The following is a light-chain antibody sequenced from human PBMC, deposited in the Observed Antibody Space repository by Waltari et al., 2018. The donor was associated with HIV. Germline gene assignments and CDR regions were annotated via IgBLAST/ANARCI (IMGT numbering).Light chain of an antibody. CDR1: QSIGTS. J-gene: IGKJ4*01. Sequence: DTQMTQSPSPLSAPVGDSVTTTCRPSQSIGTSLAWYQQKPGKAPNLLIYLASTLESGAPSRFSGSGSGTEFTFTIASLQPGDFATYHCQQYKCYPFIFGGGTKVEIK. CDR2: LAS. V-gene: IGKV1-5*03. CDR3: QQYKCYPFI.